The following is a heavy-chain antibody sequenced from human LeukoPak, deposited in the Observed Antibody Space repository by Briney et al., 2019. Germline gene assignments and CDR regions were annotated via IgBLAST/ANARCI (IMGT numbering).Heavy chain of an antibody. V-gene: IGHV4-4*02. D-gene: IGHD6-19*01. Sequence: PSETLSLTCAVSGGSINHWWIWVRQPPGKGLEWIGEINHSGSTNYNPSLKSRVTISVDTSKNQFSLKLTSVTAADTAVYYCARLRVGSGWLHYYYLDVWGKGTPVTISS. CDR3: ARLRVGSGWLHYYYLDV. CDR2: INHSGST. CDR1: GGSINHW. J-gene: IGHJ6*03.